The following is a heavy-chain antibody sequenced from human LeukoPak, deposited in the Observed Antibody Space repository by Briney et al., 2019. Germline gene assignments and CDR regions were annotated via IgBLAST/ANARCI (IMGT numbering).Heavy chain of an antibody. V-gene: IGHV4-38-2*02. J-gene: IGHJ5*02. CDR1: GYSISSGYY. CDR2: IYHSGST. Sequence: SETLSLTCTVSGYSISSGYYWGWIRQPPGKGLEWIGSIYHSGSTYYNPSLKSRVTISVDTSKNQFSLKLSSVTAADTAVYYCARAHYDILTGYYWFDPWGQGTLVTVSS. CDR3: ARAHYDILTGYYWFDP. D-gene: IGHD3-9*01.